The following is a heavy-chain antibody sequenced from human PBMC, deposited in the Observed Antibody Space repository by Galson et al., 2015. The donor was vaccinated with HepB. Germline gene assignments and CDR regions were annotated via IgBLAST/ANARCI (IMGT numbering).Heavy chain of an antibody. CDR2: IYSGGST. CDR3: AREWGGAANWFDP. V-gene: IGHV3-53*01. Sequence: SLRLSCAASGFTVSSNYMSWVRQAPGKGLEWVSVIYSGGSTYYADSVKGRFTISRDNSKNTLYLQMNSLRAEDTAVYYCAREWGGAANWFDPWGQGTLVTVSS. D-gene: IGHD1-26*01. CDR1: GFTVSSNY. J-gene: IGHJ5*02.